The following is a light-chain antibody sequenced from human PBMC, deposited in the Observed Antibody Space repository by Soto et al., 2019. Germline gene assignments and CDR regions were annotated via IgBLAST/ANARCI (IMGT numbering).Light chain of an antibody. CDR2: EVS. CDR3: CSYAGSRAVV. Sequence: QSVLTQPASVSGSPGQSITISCTGTSSDVGSYNLVSWYQQYAGKAPKLMIYEVSKRPSGVSNRFSGSKSGNTASLTISGLQAEDEADYYCCSYAGSRAVVFGGGTKVTVL. J-gene: IGLJ2*01. CDR1: SSDVGSYNL. V-gene: IGLV2-23*02.